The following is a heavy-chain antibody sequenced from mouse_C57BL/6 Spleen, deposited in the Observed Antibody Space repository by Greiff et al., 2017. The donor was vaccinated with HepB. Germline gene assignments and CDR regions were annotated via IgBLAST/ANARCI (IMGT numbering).Heavy chain of an antibody. CDR3: ARFFYGSSSFDY. Sequence: VQLQQSGPELVKPGASVKISCKASGYAFSSSWMNWVKQRPGKGLEWIGRIYPGDGDTNYNVKFKGKATLTADKSSSTAYMQLSSLTSEDSAVYFCARFFYGSSSFDYWGQGTTLTVSS. V-gene: IGHV1-82*01. J-gene: IGHJ2*01. CDR2: IYPGDGDT. CDR1: GYAFSSSW. D-gene: IGHD1-1*01.